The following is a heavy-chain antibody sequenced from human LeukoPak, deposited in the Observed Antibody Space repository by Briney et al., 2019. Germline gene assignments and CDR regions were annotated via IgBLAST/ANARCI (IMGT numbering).Heavy chain of an antibody. CDR2: ISDSGGST. CDR1: GFTFPSYA. CDR3: AKRSDGYSGFDY. J-gene: IGHJ4*02. D-gene: IGHD5-18*01. V-gene: IGHV3-23*01. Sequence: PGGSLRLSCAASGFTFPSYAMSWVRQAPGTGLNWVSAISDSGGSTYYADSVKGRFTISRDNSKNTLYLQMNSLRAEDTAVYYCAKRSDGYSGFDYWGQGTLVTVSS.